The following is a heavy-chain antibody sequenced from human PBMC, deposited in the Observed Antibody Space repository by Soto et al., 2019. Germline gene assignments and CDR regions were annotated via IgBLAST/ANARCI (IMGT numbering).Heavy chain of an antibody. V-gene: IGHV1-69*06. CDR2: IIPIFGTA. J-gene: IGHJ6*02. CDR3: ARDRDSSTHPSDYYYGMDV. CDR1: GGTFSSYA. D-gene: IGHD6-13*01. Sequence: SVKVSCKASGGTFSSYAISWVRQAPGQGLEWMGGIIPIFGTANYAQKFQGRVTITADKSTSTAYMELSSLRSEDTAVYYCARDRDSSTHPSDYYYGMDVWGQGTTVTVSS.